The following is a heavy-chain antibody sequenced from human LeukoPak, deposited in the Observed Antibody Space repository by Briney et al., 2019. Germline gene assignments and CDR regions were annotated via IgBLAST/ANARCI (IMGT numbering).Heavy chain of an antibody. Sequence: GGSLRLSCVVSGIPFSDFYMNWIRQAPGKGLEWISYISSSSSYTDYAESVKGRFTISRDNTMNTLYLQMNSLRVEDTAVYYCARIYGSTWTLDYWGQGTLVTVSS. CDR3: ARIYGSTWTLDY. D-gene: IGHD6-13*01. CDR1: GIPFSDFY. V-gene: IGHV3-11*06. J-gene: IGHJ4*02. CDR2: ISSSSSYT.